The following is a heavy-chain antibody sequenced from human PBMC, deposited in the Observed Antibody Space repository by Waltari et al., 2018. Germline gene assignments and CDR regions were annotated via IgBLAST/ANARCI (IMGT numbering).Heavy chain of an antibody. CDR3: AKEGQLGYFVE. CDR1: GFSFSSEA. CDR2: FARSGAIV. D-gene: IGHD3-9*01. J-gene: IGHJ4*02. Sequence: EVQLLQSGGGLIQPGGSLRLSCATSGFSFSSEAMNWVRQAPGKGLGGVSVFARSGAIVYADSVKGRFTSSRDISTSTLYLQMNNLRAEDTAIYYCAKEGQLGYFVEWGQGTLVTVSS. V-gene: IGHV3-23*01.